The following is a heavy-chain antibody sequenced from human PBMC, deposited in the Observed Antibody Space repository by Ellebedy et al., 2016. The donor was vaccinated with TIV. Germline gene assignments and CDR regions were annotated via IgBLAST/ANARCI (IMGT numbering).Heavy chain of an antibody. CDR3: ARGGGSFSDY. V-gene: IGHV4-39*07. D-gene: IGHD2-15*01. Sequence: SETLSLTCTVSGGSISSSSYYWGWIRQSPGKGLEWIGSIYYSGSTYYNPSLKSRITISVDTSKNQFSLKLNSVTAADTAVYYCARGGGSFSDYWGQGTLVTVSS. CDR2: IYYSGST. CDR1: GGSISSSSYY. J-gene: IGHJ4*02.